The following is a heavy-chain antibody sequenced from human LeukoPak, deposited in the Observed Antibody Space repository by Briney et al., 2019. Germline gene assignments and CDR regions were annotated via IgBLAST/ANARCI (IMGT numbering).Heavy chain of an antibody. J-gene: IGHJ4*02. CDR1: GGSISSGSYY. CDR3: ARGYWFYFDY. CDR2: IYISGTS. D-gene: IGHD2-8*02. Sequence: SETLSLTCTVSGGSISSGSYYWSWIRQPAGKGLEWIGRIYISGTSTYNPSLKSRVTISADTSRNQFPLKLSSVTAADTAFYYCARGYWFYFDYWGQGTLVTVSS. V-gene: IGHV4-61*02.